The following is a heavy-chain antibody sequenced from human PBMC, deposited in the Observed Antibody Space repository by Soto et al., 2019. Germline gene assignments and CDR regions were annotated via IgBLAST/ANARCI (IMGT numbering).Heavy chain of an antibody. V-gene: IGHV4-38-2*02. J-gene: IGHJ3*02. CDR1: GYSISDDYY. CDR3: ARDLRVRNFSGGPHDAFDI. CDR2: IYQSGST. Sequence: PSETLSLTCAVSGYSISDDYYWGWIRQPPGKGLEWIGSIYQSGSTNYNPSLKSRVTISVDKSKNQFSLKLSSVTAADTAVYYCARDLRVRNFSGGPHDAFDIWGQGTMVTVSS. D-gene: IGHD3-10*01.